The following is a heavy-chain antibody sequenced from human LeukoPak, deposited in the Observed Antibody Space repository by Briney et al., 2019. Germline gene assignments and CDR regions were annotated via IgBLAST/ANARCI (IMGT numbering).Heavy chain of an antibody. J-gene: IGHJ3*02. D-gene: IGHD3-10*01. V-gene: IGHV3-23*01. CDR2: ISGSGGST. CDR1: GFTFSRYA. CDR3: AKDREYYYGSGSYADI. Sequence: GGSLRLSCAASGFTFSRYAMSWVRQAPGKGLEWVSAISGSGGSTYYADSVKGRFTISRDNSMNTLYLQMNSLRAEDTAVYYCAKDREYYYGSGSYADIWGQGTMVTVSS.